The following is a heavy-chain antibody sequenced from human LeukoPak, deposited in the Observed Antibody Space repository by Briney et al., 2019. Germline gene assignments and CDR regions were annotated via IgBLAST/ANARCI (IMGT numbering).Heavy chain of an antibody. CDR3: ARSYSSRHAPREIDWYFDL. V-gene: IGHV1-46*01. Sequence: ASMKVSCKASGYTFTSYYMHWVRQAPGQGLEWMGIINPSGGSTSYAQKFQGRVTMTRDMSTSTVYMELSSLRSEDTAVYYCARSYSSRHAPREIDWYFDLWGRGTLVTVSS. J-gene: IGHJ2*01. CDR2: INPSGGST. D-gene: IGHD6-13*01. CDR1: GYTFTSYY.